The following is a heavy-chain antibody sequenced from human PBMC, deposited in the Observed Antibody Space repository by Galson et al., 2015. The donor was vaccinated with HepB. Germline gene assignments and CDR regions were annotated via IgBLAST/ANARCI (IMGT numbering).Heavy chain of an antibody. CDR2: IRSKAYGGTT. V-gene: IGHV3-49*03. CDR1: GFTFGDYA. J-gene: IGHJ3*02. Sequence: SLRLSCAASGFTFGDYAMSWFRQAPGKGLEWVGFIRSKAYGGTTEYAASVKGRFTISRDDSKSIAYLQMNSLKTEDTAVYYCTRESQAAGDAFDIWGQGTMVTVSS. CDR3: TRESQAAGDAFDI. D-gene: IGHD6-13*01.